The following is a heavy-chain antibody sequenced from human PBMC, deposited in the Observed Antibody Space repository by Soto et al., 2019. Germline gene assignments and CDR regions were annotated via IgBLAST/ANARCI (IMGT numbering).Heavy chain of an antibody. V-gene: IGHV3-23*01. J-gene: IGHJ4*02. CDR3: AKPAYDILTGYRRRTPGFHFDS. CDR2: ISDSGGST. CDR1: GFTFSTYD. D-gene: IGHD3-9*01. Sequence: GGSLRPSCAASGFTFSTYDLNWVRQAPGEGLEWVSSISDSGGSTNYADSVKGRFTISRDNSKNTLYLRMNSLRAEDTAVYYCAKPAYDILTGYRRRTPGFHFDSWGQGTRVTVSS.